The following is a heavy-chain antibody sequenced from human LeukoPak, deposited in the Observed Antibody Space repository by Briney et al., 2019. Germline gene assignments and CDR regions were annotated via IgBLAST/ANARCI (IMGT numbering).Heavy chain of an antibody. Sequence: SETLSLTCTVSGGSISSYYWSWIRQPPGKGLEWIGCIYYSGSTKYNPSLKSRVTISVDTSKNQFSLKLNSVTAADTAVYYCARNHGGWFDSWGQGTLVTVSS. J-gene: IGHJ5*01. V-gene: IGHV4-59*01. D-gene: IGHD4-23*01. CDR1: GGSISSYY. CDR2: IYYSGST. CDR3: ARNHGGWFDS.